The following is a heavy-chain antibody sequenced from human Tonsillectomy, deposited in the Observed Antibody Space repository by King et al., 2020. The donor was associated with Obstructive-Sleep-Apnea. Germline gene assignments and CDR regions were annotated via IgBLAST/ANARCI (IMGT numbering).Heavy chain of an antibody. CDR1: GFTFEDYA. CDR3: AKDIRLYYYFGMDV. Sequence: VQLVESGGGLVQPGRSLRLSCAVSGFTFEDYAMHWVRQAPGKGLEWVSGISWNSGNIGYADSVKGRFTISRDNAKNSLYLQMNSLRTEDTALYYCAKDIRLYYYFGMDVWGQGTTVTVSS. CDR2: ISWNSGNI. V-gene: IGHV3-9*01. J-gene: IGHJ6*02. D-gene: IGHD3-16*02.